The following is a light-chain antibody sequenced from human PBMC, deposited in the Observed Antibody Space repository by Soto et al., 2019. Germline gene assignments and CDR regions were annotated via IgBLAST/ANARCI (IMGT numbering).Light chain of an antibody. CDR3: QSYDSSLSGYV. J-gene: IGLJ1*01. Sequence: QSVLTQPPSVSGAPGQRVTISCTGSSSNIGAGYDVSWYQQLPGTAPKFLIYDNTHRPSGVPDRFSGSKSGTSASLAITGLQAEDEADYYCQSYDSSLSGYVFGTGTKLTVL. V-gene: IGLV1-40*01. CDR1: SSNIGAGYD. CDR2: DNT.